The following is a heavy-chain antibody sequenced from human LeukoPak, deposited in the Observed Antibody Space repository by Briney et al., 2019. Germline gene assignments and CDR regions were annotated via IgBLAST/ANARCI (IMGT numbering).Heavy chain of an antibody. J-gene: IGHJ4*02. CDR1: GGTFSSYA. V-gene: IGHV1-69*04. D-gene: IGHD4-17*01. CDR3: ARWELRGPYFDY. Sequence: SVKVSCKASGGTFSSYAISWVRQAPGQGLEWMGRIIPILGVANYAQKFQGRVTITADKSTSTAYMELSSLRSEDTAVYYCARWELRGPYFDYWGQGTLVTVSS. CDR2: IIPILGVA.